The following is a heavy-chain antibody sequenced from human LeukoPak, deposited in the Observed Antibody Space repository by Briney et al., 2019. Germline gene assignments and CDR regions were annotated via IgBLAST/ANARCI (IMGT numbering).Heavy chain of an antibody. Sequence: GGSLRLSCAASGFRFSSYAMSWVRQAPGKGLEWVSAIGTGGTTYYADSVKGRFTISRDNAKNTLYLQMNSLRAEDTAVYYCARVWYYDSSGYPEDYYYYYYMDVWGKGTTVTVSS. CDR2: IGTGGTT. D-gene: IGHD3-22*01. CDR3: ARVWYYDSSGYPEDYYYYYYMDV. CDR1: GFRFSSYA. J-gene: IGHJ6*03. V-gene: IGHV3-23*01.